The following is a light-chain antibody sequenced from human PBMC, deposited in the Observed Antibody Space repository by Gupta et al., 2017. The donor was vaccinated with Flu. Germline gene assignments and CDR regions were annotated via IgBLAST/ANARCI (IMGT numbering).Light chain of an antibody. CDR2: DAS. CDR3: QQYEDWHL. Sequence: EIVMTQSPVTLSVSPGERATLSCRANQNLNTNLAWYQQRPGQVPRLLIYDASTGATGIPARFSGSGSGTDFSLTISSLQSEDFAVYYCQQYEDWHLFGPGTKVDF. J-gene: IGKJ3*01. CDR1: QNLNTN. V-gene: IGKV3-15*01.